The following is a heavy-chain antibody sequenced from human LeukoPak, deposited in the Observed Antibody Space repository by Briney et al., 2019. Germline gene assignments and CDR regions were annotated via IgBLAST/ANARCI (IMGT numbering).Heavy chain of an antibody. CDR2: IIPIFGTA. CDR1: GGTFSSYA. CDR3: ARVSNYYDSSDYIGDAFDI. J-gene: IGHJ3*02. V-gene: IGHV1-69*05. D-gene: IGHD3-22*01. Sequence: SVKVSCKASGGTFSSYAISWVRQAPGQGLEWMGGIIPIFGTANYAQKFQGRVTITTDESTSTAYMELSSLRSEDTAVYYCARVSNYYDSSDYIGDAFDIWGQGTMVTVSS.